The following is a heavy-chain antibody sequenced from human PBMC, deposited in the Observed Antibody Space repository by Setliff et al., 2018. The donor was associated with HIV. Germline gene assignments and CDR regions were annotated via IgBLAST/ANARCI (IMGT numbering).Heavy chain of an antibody. D-gene: IGHD2-2*03. J-gene: IGHJ4*02. Sequence: GGSLRLSCAASGVAFRNYIFHWVRQAPGKGLEWVAIISSDGSDKNYADSVKGRFTVSRDNSKNTLYLQMNSLRGEDTAVYYCSRHLGYCSTTNSCWGQGTPVTVSS. CDR2: ISSDGSDK. CDR1: GVAFRNYI. CDR3: SRHLGYCSTTNSC. V-gene: IGHV3-30*01.